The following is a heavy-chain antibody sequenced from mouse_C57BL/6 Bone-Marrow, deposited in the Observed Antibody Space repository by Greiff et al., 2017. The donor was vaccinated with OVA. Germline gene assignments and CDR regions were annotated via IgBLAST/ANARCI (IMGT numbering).Heavy chain of an antibody. Sequence: VKLMESGAELVRPGASVTLSCKASGYTFTDYEMHWVKQTPVHGLEWIGAIDPETGGTAYNQKFKGKAILTADKSSSTAYMELRSLTSEDSAVYYCTRGSLGWYFDVWGTGTTVTVSS. CDR1: GYTFTDYE. CDR2: IDPETGGT. V-gene: IGHV1-15*01. J-gene: IGHJ1*03. D-gene: IGHD3-3*01. CDR3: TRGSLGWYFDV.